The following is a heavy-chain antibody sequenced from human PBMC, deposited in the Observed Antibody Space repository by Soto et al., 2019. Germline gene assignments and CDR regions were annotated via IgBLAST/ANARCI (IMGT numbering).Heavy chain of an antibody. CDR3: AREAVVVVVAATRVGAFDI. CDR2: IIPILGIA. V-gene: IGHV1-69*08. Sequence: QVQLVQSGAEVKKPGSSVKVSCKASGGTFSSYTISWVRQAPGQGLEWMGRIIPILGIANYAQKFQGRVTITAEKSTSTAYMELSSLRSEDTAVYYCAREAVVVVVAATRVGAFDIWGQGTMVTVSS. CDR1: GGTFSSYT. J-gene: IGHJ3*02. D-gene: IGHD2-15*01.